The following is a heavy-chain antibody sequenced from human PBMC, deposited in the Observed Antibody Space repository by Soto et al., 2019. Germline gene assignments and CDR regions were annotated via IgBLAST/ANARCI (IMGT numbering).Heavy chain of an antibody. J-gene: IGHJ4*02. CDR3: VRDRSLWFRES. D-gene: IGHD3-10*01. CDR2: IIADGSGA. CDR1: GFTFSNYW. V-gene: IGHV3-74*01. Sequence: GGSLRLACAASGFTFSNYWMHWVRQAPGKGLVWVSRIIADGSGATYADSVKGRFTISRDNAKNTLYLQMNSLRAEDTALYYCVRDRSLWFRESRGQGILVTVSS.